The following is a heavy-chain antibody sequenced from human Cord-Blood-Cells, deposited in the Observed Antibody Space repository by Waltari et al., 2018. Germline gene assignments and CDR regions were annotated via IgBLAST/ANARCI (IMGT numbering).Heavy chain of an antibody. Sequence: QVQLQQSGPGLVKPSQTLSLTCAISGDSVPTNSAAWNSIRQSPSRGLEWLGRTYYRSKWYNDYAVSVKSRITINPDTSKNQFSLQLNSVTPEDTAVYYCARFSGSYYGDAFDIWGQGTMVTVSS. CDR2: TYYRSKWYN. V-gene: IGHV6-1*01. CDR3: ARFSGSYYGDAFDI. J-gene: IGHJ3*02. CDR1: GDSVPTNSAA. D-gene: IGHD1-26*01.